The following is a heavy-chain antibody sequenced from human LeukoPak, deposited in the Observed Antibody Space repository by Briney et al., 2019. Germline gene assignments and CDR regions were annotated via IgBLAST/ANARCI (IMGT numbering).Heavy chain of an antibody. D-gene: IGHD2-15*01. J-gene: IGHJ4*02. CDR3: ARGYCSGGSCYNDY. V-gene: IGHV4-59*01. CDR1: GGSSSRYY. CDR2: IYYSGST. Sequence: SGTPSPTSPVSGGSSSRYYWSWVRQPPGKGPEWVGYIYYSGSTNYNPSLKSRVTISVDTSKNQFSLKLSSVTAADTAVYYCARGYCSGGSCYNDYWGQGTLVTVSS.